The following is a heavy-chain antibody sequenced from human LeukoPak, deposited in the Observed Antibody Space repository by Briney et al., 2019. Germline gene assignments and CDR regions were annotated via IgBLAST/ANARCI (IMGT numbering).Heavy chain of an antibody. V-gene: IGHV3-30*04. Sequence: PGGSLRLSCAASGFTFSSYAMHWVRQAPGKGLEWVAVISYDGSNKYYADSVKGRFTISRDNSKNTLYLHMNSVRAEDTAVYYCASPPGYCSGGSCYGWTYYFYYCGQGTLVTVSS. CDR3: ASPPGYCSGGSCYGWTYYFYY. CDR2: ISYDGSNK. CDR1: GFTFSSYA. J-gene: IGHJ4*02. D-gene: IGHD2-15*01.